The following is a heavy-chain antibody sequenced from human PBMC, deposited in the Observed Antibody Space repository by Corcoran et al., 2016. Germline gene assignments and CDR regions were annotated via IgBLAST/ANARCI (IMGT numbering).Heavy chain of an antibody. Sequence: QVQLVQSGAEVKKPGASVKVSCKASGYTFTGYYMHWVRQAPGQGLEWMGWINPNSGGTNYAQKFQGRVTMTRDTSISTAYMELSRLRSDDTAVYYWAGGGGDGYNFLVGYFDYWGQGTLVTVSS. J-gene: IGHJ4*02. CDR3: AGGGGDGYNFLVGYFDY. V-gene: IGHV1-2*02. CDR2: INPNSGGT. CDR1: GYTFTGYY. D-gene: IGHD5-12*01.